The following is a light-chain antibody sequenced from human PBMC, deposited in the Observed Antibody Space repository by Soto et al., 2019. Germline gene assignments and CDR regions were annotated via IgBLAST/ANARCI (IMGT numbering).Light chain of an antibody. Sequence: DIQMTQSPSTLSGSVGDRVTITCRASQIITWLAWYQQKPGKAPKLLIYDASSLESGVTSRFSGSGSGTEFTLTISSLQPDDFATYYCQHYNSYSEAFGQGTKV. J-gene: IGKJ1*01. CDR3: QHYNSYSEA. CDR2: DAS. CDR1: QIITW. V-gene: IGKV1-5*01.